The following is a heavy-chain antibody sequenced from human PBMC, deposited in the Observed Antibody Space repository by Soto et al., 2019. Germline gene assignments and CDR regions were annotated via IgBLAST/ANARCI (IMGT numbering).Heavy chain of an antibody. CDR1: GYSFTNYW. CDR3: ARLPPPTYCSGSTCSGY. Sequence: PGESLKISCKGSGYSFTNYWINWVRQMPGKGLEWMGRIDPDDSYTNYSPSFQGHVTISVDKSISTAYLQWSSLQASDTAIYHWARLPPPTYCSGSTCSGYWGQGTLVTVSS. D-gene: IGHD2-15*01. CDR2: IDPDDSYT. J-gene: IGHJ4*02. V-gene: IGHV5-10-1*01.